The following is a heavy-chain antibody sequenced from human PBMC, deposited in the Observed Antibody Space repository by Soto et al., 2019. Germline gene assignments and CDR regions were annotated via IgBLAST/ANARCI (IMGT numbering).Heavy chain of an antibody. CDR3: ARLGGSSPPRGAETQRYYXXYYGMDV. CDR1: GYSFTSYW. D-gene: IGHD2-2*01. Sequence: GESLKISCKGSGYSFTSYWISWVRQMPGKGLEWMGRIDPSDSYTNYSPSFQGHVTISADKSISTAYLQWSSLKASDTAMYYCARLGGSSPPRGAETQRYYXXYYGMDVWGQGTTVTVSS. CDR2: IDPSDSYT. V-gene: IGHV5-10-1*01. J-gene: IGHJ6*02.